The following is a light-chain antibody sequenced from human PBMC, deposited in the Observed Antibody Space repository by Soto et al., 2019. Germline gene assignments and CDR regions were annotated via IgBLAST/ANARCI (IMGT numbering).Light chain of an antibody. CDR1: QSITSY. Sequence: EIVLTQSPATLSLSPGEGATLSCRARQSITSYSAWYQQKPGQAPRLLIYDVSNRATGIPARFSGSGSGTDFTLTISSLEPEDFAVYYCQQRSNWPQITFGQGTRLEIK. CDR2: DVS. V-gene: IGKV3-11*01. J-gene: IGKJ5*01. CDR3: QQRSNWPQIT.